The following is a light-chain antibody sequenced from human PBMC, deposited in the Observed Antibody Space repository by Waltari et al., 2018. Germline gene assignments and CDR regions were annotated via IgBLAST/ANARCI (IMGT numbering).Light chain of an antibody. J-gene: IGKJ1*01. Sequence: EIMLTQSPGTLSLSPGERATLSCRASQNIGRYLVWYQQKPGQAPRLLIYEASRTATGIPDRVSGSGSGTDFSLTISRLEPEDFAVYYCQNHERLPATFGQGTKVEIK. V-gene: IGKV3-20*01. CDR3: QNHERLPAT. CDR1: QNIGRY. CDR2: EAS.